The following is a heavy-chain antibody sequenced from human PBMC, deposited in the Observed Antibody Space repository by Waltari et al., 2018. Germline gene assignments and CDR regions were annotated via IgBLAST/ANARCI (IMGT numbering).Heavy chain of an antibody. J-gene: IGHJ5*02. D-gene: IGHD2-2*02. Sequence: QLQLQESGPGLVKPSETPSLTCTVPGGSISSSSYYRGWIRQPPGWGLEWSGMDYYSGSTYDNPSLKSGVTMSVDTSKNQFSLKLSSVTAADTAVYYCARGTLGYCSSTSCYTFGPWGQGTLVTVSS. CDR1: GGSISSSSYY. CDR2: DYYSGST. V-gene: IGHV4-39*07. CDR3: ARGTLGYCSSTSCYTFGP.